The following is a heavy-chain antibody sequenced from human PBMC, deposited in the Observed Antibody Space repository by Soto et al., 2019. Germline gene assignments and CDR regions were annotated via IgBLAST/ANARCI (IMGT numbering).Heavy chain of an antibody. V-gene: IGHV4-34*01. CDR1: GGSFSGYY. D-gene: IGHD3-10*01. CDR3: ARAREGSGSYWY. J-gene: IGHJ4*02. Sequence: SETLSLTCAVYGGSFSGYYWSWIRQPPGKGLEWSGEINHSGSTNYNPSIKSRVTISVDTSKNQFSLKLSSVTAADTAVYYCARAREGSGSYWYWGQETLVTFSS. CDR2: INHSGST.